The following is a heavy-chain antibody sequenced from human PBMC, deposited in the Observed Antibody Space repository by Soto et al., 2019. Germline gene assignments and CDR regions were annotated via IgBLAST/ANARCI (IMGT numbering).Heavy chain of an antibody. J-gene: IGHJ4*02. CDR1: GFTFSSYA. Sequence: QVQLVESGGGVVQPGRSLRLSCAASGFTFSSYAMHWVRQAPGKGLEWVAVISYDGSNKYYADSVKGRFTISGDNSKNTLYLQMNSLRAEDTAVYYCARDRGGSAFGYFDYWGQGTLVTVSS. D-gene: IGHD3-10*01. V-gene: IGHV3-30-3*01. CDR3: ARDRGGSAFGYFDY. CDR2: ISYDGSNK.